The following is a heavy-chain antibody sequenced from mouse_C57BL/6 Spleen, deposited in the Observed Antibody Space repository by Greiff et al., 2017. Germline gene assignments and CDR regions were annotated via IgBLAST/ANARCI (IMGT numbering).Heavy chain of an antibody. CDR3: ARLSGYLAY. J-gene: IGHJ3*01. D-gene: IGHD3-2*02. V-gene: IGHV1-64*01. CDR1: GYTFTSYW. Sequence: QVQLQQPGAELVKPGASVKLSCKASGYTFTSYWMHWVKQRPGQGLEWIGMIHPNSGSTNYNEKFKSKATLTVDKSSSTAYMQLSSLTSEDSAVYYCARLSGYLAYWGQGTLVTVSA. CDR2: IHPNSGST.